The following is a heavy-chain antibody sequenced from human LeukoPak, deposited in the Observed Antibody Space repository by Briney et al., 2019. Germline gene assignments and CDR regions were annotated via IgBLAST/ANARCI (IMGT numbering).Heavy chain of an antibody. V-gene: IGHV3-53*01. D-gene: IGHD6-13*01. CDR3: ARVPVASWIQLDS. CDR1: GFTVSSDY. Sequence: GGSLRLSCAASGFTVSSDYMSWVRQAPGKGLEWVSIIYSGGSTYFADSVKGRFTISRDNSKNTLYLQMNSLRAEDTALYYCARVPVASWIQLDSWGQGTLVTVSS. CDR2: IYSGGST. J-gene: IGHJ4*02.